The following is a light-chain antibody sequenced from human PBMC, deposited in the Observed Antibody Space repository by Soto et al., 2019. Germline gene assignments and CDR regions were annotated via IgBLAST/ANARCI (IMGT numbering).Light chain of an antibody. Sequence: QSVLTQPASVSGSPGQSITISCTGTSSDVGGYNYVSWYQQHPGNAPKLMIYEVSNRPSGVSNRFSGSKSGNTASLTISGLQAEDEADYYCSSYTGSSTLYVFGTGTKVTV. CDR2: EVS. CDR3: SSYTGSSTLYV. CDR1: SSDVGGYNY. J-gene: IGLJ1*01. V-gene: IGLV2-14*01.